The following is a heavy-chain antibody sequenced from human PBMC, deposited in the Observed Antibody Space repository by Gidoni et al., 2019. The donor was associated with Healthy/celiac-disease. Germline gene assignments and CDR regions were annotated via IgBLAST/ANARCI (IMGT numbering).Heavy chain of an antibody. V-gene: IGHV3-21*01. CDR1: GFTFSSYS. CDR2: ISSSSSYI. J-gene: IGHJ4*02. Sequence: EVQLVESGGGLVKPGGSLRLSCAASGFTFSSYSMNWVRQAPGKGLEWVSSISSSSSYIYYADSVKGRFTISRDNAKNSLYLQMNSLRAEDTAVYYCARGGLITIFGVVSSEYYFDYWGQGTLVTVSS. D-gene: IGHD3-3*01. CDR3: ARGGLITIFGVVSSEYYFDY.